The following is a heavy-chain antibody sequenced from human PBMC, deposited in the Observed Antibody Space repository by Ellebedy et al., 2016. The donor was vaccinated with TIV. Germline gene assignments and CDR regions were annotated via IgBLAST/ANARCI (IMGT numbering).Heavy chain of an antibody. Sequence: GESLKISCAASGFTFSDYYMSWIRQAPGKGLEWVSNISSSGSTIYYADSVKGRFTIFRDNAKNSLYLQMNSLRAEDTAVYYCAREGDTAMVHGMDVWGQGTTVTVSS. CDR1: GFTFSDYY. CDR2: ISSSGSTI. D-gene: IGHD5-18*01. V-gene: IGHV3-11*01. CDR3: AREGDTAMVHGMDV. J-gene: IGHJ6*02.